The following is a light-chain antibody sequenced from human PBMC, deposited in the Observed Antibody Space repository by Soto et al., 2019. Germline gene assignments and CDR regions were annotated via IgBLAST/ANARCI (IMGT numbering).Light chain of an antibody. CDR1: QTVSNNY. V-gene: IGKV3-20*01. Sequence: EIVLTQSPGTLSLSPGERATLSCRASQTVSNNYLAWYQQKPGQAPRLLIYGASSRATGIPDRFRGSGSGTDFTLTISRLEPEDFAVYFCQQYGSSWWTFGQGTRWIS. CDR3: QQYGSSWWT. CDR2: GAS. J-gene: IGKJ1*01.